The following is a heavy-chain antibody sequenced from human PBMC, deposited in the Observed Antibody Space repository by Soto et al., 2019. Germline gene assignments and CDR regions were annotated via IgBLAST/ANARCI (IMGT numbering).Heavy chain of an antibody. CDR3: TTAAGGMWGADY. V-gene: IGHV3-15*01. Sequence: GGSLRLSCAASGFTFRNVWMSWVRQAPGKGLEWVGRVKSRSDGGTTDYAAPVKGRFTVSRDDSQSTLSLQMDSLKIEDSAVYFCTTAAGGMWGADYWGQRTPVTVSS. J-gene: IGHJ4*02. D-gene: IGHD1-26*01. CDR1: GFTFRNVW. CDR2: VKSRSDGGTT.